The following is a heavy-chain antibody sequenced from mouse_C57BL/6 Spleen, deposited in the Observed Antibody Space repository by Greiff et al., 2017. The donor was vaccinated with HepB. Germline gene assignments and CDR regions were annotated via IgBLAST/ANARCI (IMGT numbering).Heavy chain of an antibody. D-gene: IGHD4-1*01. CDR3: ARGNWDLYYYAMDY. J-gene: IGHJ4*01. V-gene: IGHV1-80*01. CDR2: IYPGDGDT. CDR1: GYAFSSYW. Sequence: VQLQQSGAELVKPGASVKISCKASGYAFSSYWMNWVKQRPGQGLEWIGQIYPGDGDTNYNGKFKGKATLTADKSSSTAYMQLSSLTSEDSAVYFCARGNWDLYYYAMDYWGQGTSVTVSS.